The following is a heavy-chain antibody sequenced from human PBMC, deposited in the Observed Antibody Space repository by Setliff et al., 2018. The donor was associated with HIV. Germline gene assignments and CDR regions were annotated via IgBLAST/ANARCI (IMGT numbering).Heavy chain of an antibody. J-gene: IGHJ4*02. CDR2: IYSTGST. CDR1: GPSINIHY. D-gene: IGHD4-17*01. CDR3: AKGAGFYGDYTFDH. V-gene: IGHV4-59*11. Sequence: PSETLSLTCTVSGPSINIHYWSWIRQSPGKGFEWIGYIYSTGSTNYNPSLQSRVTIPMVASRNHFSLKVTSVTAADTAVYYCAKGAGFYGDYTFDHWGQGRQVTVSS.